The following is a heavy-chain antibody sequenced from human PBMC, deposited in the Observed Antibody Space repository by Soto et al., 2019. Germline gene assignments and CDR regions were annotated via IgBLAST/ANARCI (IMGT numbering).Heavy chain of an antibody. J-gene: IGHJ5*02. D-gene: IGHD6-19*01. CDR2: IIPIFGTA. CDR1: GGTFSSYA. CDR3: ARSCYSSGWYDWFDP. V-gene: IGHV1-69*01. Sequence: QVQLVQSGAEVKKPGSSVKVSCKASGGTFSSYAISWVRQAPGQGLEWMGGIIPIFGTANYAQKFQGRVTMTADESTSTAYMELSRLRAEDTYVYYCARSCYSSGWYDWFDPWGQGTLVTVSS.